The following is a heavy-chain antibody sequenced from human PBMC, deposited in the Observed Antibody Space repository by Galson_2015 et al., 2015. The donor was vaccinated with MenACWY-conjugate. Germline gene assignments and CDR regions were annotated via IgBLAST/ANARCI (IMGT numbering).Heavy chain of an antibody. CDR1: GFTFSDSA. CDR3: TRPGSGWVGSDDFYFDS. Sequence: SLRLSCAASGFTFSDSAVHWVRQASGKGLEWVGRIRSKASSYATDYAASVKGRFTVSRDDSKNTAYLQMNSLKMEDSAVYYCTRPGSGWVGSDDFYFDSWGQGTLVTVSS. CDR2: IRSKASSYAT. J-gene: IGHJ4*02. V-gene: IGHV3-73*01. D-gene: IGHD3-3*01.